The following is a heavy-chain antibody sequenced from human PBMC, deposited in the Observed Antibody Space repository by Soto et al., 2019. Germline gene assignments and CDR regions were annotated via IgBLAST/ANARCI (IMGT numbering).Heavy chain of an antibody. CDR1: GDSMNSHY. J-gene: IGHJ4*02. CDR3: ARLPMV. Sequence: SETLSLTCTVTGDSMNSHYWSWLRQPPGKALEWMGYVYFTGSTNYSPSLESRLTILVDRSKNQFSLKLSSVTAADTAVYYCARLPMVWGQGTLVTVSS. V-gene: IGHV4-59*11. D-gene: IGHD3-10*01. CDR2: VYFTGST.